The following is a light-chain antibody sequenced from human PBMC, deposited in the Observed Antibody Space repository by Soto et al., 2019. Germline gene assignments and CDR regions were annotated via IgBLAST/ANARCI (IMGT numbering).Light chain of an antibody. J-gene: IGLJ1*01. Sequence: QSVLTQPPSASGTPGQRVTISCSGSSSNIGSNAVNWYQQFPGTAPKLLIYNNNERPSEVPDRFSGSKSGTSASLAISGLQSEDEADYYCAAWDDSLNGFYVFGTGTKLTVL. CDR3: AAWDDSLNGFYV. V-gene: IGLV1-44*01. CDR2: NNN. CDR1: SSNIGSNA.